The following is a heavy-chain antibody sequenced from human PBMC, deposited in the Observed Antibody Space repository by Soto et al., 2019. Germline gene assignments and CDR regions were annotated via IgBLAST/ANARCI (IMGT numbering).Heavy chain of an antibody. CDR1: GGSISSGGYY. D-gene: IGHD2-15*01. CDR2: IYYSGST. V-gene: IGHV4-31*03. Sequence: LSLTCTVSGGSISSGGYYWSWIRQHPGKGLEWIGYIYYSGSTYYNPSLKSRVTISVDTSKNQFSLKLSSVTAADTAVYYCARGASSCSGGSCYPRYYFDYWGQGTLVTVSS. CDR3: ARGASSCSGGSCYPRYYFDY. J-gene: IGHJ4*02.